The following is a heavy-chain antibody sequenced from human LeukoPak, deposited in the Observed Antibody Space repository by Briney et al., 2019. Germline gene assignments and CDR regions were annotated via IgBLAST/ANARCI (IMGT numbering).Heavy chain of an antibody. CDR2: INHSGST. CDR1: GGSISSNNW. CDR3: ARGQRYYDYVWGSYRPHYYFDY. D-gene: IGHD3-16*02. V-gene: IGHV4-4*02. Sequence: ASGTLSLTCAVSGGSISSNNWWGWVRQPPGKGLEWIGEINHSGSTNYNPSLKSRVTISVDTSKNQFSLKLSSVTAADTAVYYCARGQRYYDYVWGSYRPHYYFDYWGQGTLVTVSS. J-gene: IGHJ4*02.